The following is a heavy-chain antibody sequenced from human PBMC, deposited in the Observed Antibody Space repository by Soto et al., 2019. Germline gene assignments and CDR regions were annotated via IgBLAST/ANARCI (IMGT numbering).Heavy chain of an antibody. Sequence: QVQLQESGPGLVKPSQTLSLTCTVSGGSISSGGYYWSWIRQHPGKGLEWIGYIYYSGSTYYNPSLKSRVTISVDTSKNQFSLKLSSVTAADTAVYYCARAPNQLLWGGLAFDIWGQGTMVTVSS. CDR3: ARAPNQLLWGGLAFDI. CDR1: GGSISSGGYY. CDR2: IYYSGST. J-gene: IGHJ3*02. D-gene: IGHD2-2*01. V-gene: IGHV4-31*03.